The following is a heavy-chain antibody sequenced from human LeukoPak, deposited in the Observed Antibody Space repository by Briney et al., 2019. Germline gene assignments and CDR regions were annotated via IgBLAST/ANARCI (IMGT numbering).Heavy chain of an antibody. CDR1: GGSISSYY. CDR2: IYTSGST. Sequence: PSETLSLTCTVSGGSISSYYWSWIRQPPGKGLEWIGYIYTSGSTNYNPSLKSRVTISVDTSKNQLSLKLSSVTAADTAVYYCARLSWYSSSWYQINCYYYYMDVWGKGTTVTVSS. V-gene: IGHV4-4*09. D-gene: IGHD6-13*01. CDR3: ARLSWYSSSWYQINCYYYYMDV. J-gene: IGHJ6*03.